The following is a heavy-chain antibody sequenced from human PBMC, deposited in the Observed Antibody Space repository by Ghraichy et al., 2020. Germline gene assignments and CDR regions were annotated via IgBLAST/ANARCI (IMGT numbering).Heavy chain of an antibody. D-gene: IGHD4-17*01. J-gene: IGHJ4*02. CDR3: ARQYGDYLIDY. CDR1: GDSITNANYY. CDR2: MSYRGTS. V-gene: IGHV4-39*01. Sequence: LSLTCTVSGDSITNANYYWGWIRQPPGKGLEWIGSMSYRGTSFYNPSLKSRVTMSVDTSKNQFSLRLNSVTAADTAVFYCARQYGDYLIDYWGQGTLVTVSS.